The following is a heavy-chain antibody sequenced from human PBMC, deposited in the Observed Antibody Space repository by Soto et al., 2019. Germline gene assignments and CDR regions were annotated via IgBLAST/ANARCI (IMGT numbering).Heavy chain of an antibody. Sequence: NPSETLSLTCAVSSGSISSSNWWSWVRQPPGKGLEWIGEIYHSGSTNYNPSLKSRVTISVDKSKNQFSLKLSSVTAADTAVYYCARVPTVGGDYGVFDAFDIWGQGTMVTVSS. V-gene: IGHV4-4*02. CDR2: IYHSGST. J-gene: IGHJ3*02. CDR3: ARVPTVGGDYGVFDAFDI. D-gene: IGHD4-17*01. CDR1: SGSISSSNW.